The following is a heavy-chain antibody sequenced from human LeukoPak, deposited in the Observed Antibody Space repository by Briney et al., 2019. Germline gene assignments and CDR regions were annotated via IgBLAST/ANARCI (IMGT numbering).Heavy chain of an antibody. D-gene: IGHD3-22*01. J-gene: IGHJ4*02. CDR3: ARDRSSGCDY. V-gene: IGHV3-21*01. CDR2: ISGSSSYM. CDR1: GFTFSDYS. Sequence: PGGSLRLSCAASGFTFSDYSMTWVRRAPGKGLEWVSSISGSSSYMSYADSVKGRFTISRDNSKNSLYLQMNSLRAEDTAVYYCARDRSSGCDYWGQGTLVSVSS.